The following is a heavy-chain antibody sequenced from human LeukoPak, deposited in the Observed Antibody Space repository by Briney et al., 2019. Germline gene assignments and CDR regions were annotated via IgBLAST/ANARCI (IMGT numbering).Heavy chain of an antibody. CDR2: IGPDGGTT. D-gene: IGHD6-13*01. CDR3: ARGAQLTDY. Sequence: GGSLRLSCAASGFTFNTYGMHWVRQAPGKGLEYVSGIGPDGGTTYYANSVKGRFTIFRDNSKNMVYLQMGSLRADDMAVYYCARGAQLTDYWGQGTLVTVSS. J-gene: IGHJ4*02. CDR1: GFTFNTYG. V-gene: IGHV3-64*01.